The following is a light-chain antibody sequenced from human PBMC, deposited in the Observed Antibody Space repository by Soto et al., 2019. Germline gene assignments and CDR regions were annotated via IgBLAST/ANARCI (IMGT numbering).Light chain of an antibody. CDR3: SSYVGNNNLV. CDR1: FNDVGGYNY. Sequence: QSALTQPPSASGSPGQSVTISCTGTFNDVGGYNYVSWYQQHPGKAPKVIIYEVYKRPSGVPDRISGSKSGKTASLTVSGRQADDEADYYCSSYVGNNNLVFGGGTKLTVL. CDR2: EVY. J-gene: IGLJ3*02. V-gene: IGLV2-8*01.